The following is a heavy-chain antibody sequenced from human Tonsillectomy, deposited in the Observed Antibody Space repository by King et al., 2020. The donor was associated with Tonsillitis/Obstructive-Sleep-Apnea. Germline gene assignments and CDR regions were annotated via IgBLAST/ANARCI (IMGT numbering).Heavy chain of an antibody. J-gene: IGHJ4*02. CDR1: GGSSSSRGYY. CDR3: ARQKTYYDFWSGYYTGIFDY. Sequence: QLQESGPGLVKPSETLSLTCTVSGGSSSSRGYYWGWIRQPPGKGLEWIGSIYYSGSSYYNPSPKSRVTIPVDPSKNQFPLKLSYVTAADTAVYYCARQKTYYDFWSGYYTGIFDYWGQGTLVTVSS. V-gene: IGHV4-39*01. D-gene: IGHD3-3*01. CDR2: IYYSGSS.